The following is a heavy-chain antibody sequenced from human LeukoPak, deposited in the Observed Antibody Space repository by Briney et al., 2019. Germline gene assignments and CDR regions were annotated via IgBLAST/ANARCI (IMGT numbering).Heavy chain of an antibody. CDR3: AKALGAGPRKFWGFDY. CDR2: ISWNSGSI. CDR1: GYTFDDYA. J-gene: IGHJ4*02. V-gene: IGHV3-9*01. D-gene: IGHD3-16*01. Sequence: GGSLRLSCAASGYTFDDYAMHWVRQAPGKGLEWVSGISWNSGSIGYADSVKGRFTISRDNAKNSLYLQMNSLRAEDTALYYCAKALGAGPRKFWGFDYWGQGTLVTVSS.